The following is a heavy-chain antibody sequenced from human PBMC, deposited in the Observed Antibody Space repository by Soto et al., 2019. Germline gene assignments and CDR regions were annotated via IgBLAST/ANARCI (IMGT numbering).Heavy chain of an antibody. J-gene: IGHJ6*02. D-gene: IGHD2-2*01. CDR3: ARDQVEYKLLFPRSLGCMDV. CDR1: GYPFTSYY. V-gene: IGHV1-46*01. CDR2: INPSGGYT. Sequence: XSVKVSCKASGYPFTSYYIRWVRQAPRQGLEWMGMINPSGGYTSHAQKFQGRVTMTRTTSTSTVYMELSSLRSDDTAVYYCARDQVEYKLLFPRSLGCMDVSGQGTTVTVSS.